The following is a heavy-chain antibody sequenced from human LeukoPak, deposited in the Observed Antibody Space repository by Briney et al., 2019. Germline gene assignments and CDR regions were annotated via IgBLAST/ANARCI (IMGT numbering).Heavy chain of an antibody. CDR1: GFTFSSCA. V-gene: IGHV3-23*01. Sequence: PRGSPRLSCAVSGFTFSSCAMTWVRQAPGRGLEWVSTMTGSGDTTYYADSVKGRFTISRDNAKNSLYLQMNSLRAEDTAVYYCARAGYSSNWYSSWGQGTPVTVSS. CDR2: MTGSGDTT. D-gene: IGHD6-13*01. J-gene: IGHJ5*01. CDR3: ARAGYSSNWYSS.